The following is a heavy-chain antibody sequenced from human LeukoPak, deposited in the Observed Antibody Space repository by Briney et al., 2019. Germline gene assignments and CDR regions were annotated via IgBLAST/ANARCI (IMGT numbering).Heavy chain of an antibody. Sequence: GASVKVSCKASGGTFSSYAISWVRQAPGQGIEWMGGIIPIFGTANYAQKFQGRVTITTDESTSTAYMELSSLRSEDTAVYYCARDPPRGTAPGYWGQGTLVTVSS. J-gene: IGHJ4*02. CDR2: IIPIFGTA. CDR3: ARDPPRGTAPGY. CDR1: GGTFSSYA. D-gene: IGHD5-18*01. V-gene: IGHV1-69*05.